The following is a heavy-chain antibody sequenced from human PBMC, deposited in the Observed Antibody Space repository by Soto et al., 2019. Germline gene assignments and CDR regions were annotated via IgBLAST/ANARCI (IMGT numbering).Heavy chain of an antibody. CDR3: ARVRTGYSYGYSYNGMDV. CDR2: IYYSGST. CDR1: GGSISSGGYY. J-gene: IGHJ6*02. D-gene: IGHD5-18*01. V-gene: IGHV4-31*03. Sequence: SETLSLTCTVSGGSISSGGYYWSWIRQHPGKGQEWIGYIYYSGSTYYNPSLKSRVTISVDTSKNQFSLKLSTVTAADTAVYYCARVRTGYSYGYSYNGMDVWGQGTTVTVCS.